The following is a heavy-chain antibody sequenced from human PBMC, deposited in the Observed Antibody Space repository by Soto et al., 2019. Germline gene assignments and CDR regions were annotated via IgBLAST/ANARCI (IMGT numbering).Heavy chain of an antibody. CDR1: GASINNYY. CDR3: AKYRRTDAEGYRLDF. Sequence: SETLSLTCSVSGASINNYYWSWIRQPPGKGLEWIGYVYYTGSTSTKYNPSLQSRVAMSVDSSKNQFSLKLTSMTAADTAIYYCAKYRRTDAEGYRLDFWGPGTLVTVS. D-gene: IGHD5-12*01. V-gene: IGHV4-59*01. CDR2: VYYTGSTST. J-gene: IGHJ4*02.